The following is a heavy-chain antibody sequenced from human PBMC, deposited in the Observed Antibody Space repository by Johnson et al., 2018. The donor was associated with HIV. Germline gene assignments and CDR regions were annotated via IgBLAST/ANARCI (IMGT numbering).Heavy chain of an antibody. CDR1: GFTFSSYG. J-gene: IGHJ3*01. V-gene: IGHV3-30*02. Sequence: MQLVASGGGLVRPGGSLRLSCAASGFTFSSYGMHWVRQAPGKGLEWVAFIRYNGSNNYYADSVKGRFAISRDNSKNTLFLQMKSLRAEDTAVYYCAKESKWESRTPHAFEFWGQGTVVTVSS. CDR2: IRYNGSNN. D-gene: IGHD1-26*01. CDR3: AKESKWESRTPHAFEF.